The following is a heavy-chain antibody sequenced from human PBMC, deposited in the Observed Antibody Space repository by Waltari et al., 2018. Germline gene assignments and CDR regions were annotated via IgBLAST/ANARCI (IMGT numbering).Heavy chain of an antibody. V-gene: IGHV4-38-2*02. CDR3: ARDRAVPAAGNYYYYGMDV. Sequence: QVQLQESGPGLVKPSETLSLTCPVPGYSISSGSSWGWIRQPHGKGLGWIGSIYHSGSTYYNPSLKSRVTISVDTSKNQFSLKLSSVTAADTAVYYCARDRAVPAAGNYYYYGMDVWGQGTTVTVSS. CDR2: IYHSGST. CDR1: GYSISSGSS. J-gene: IGHJ6*02. D-gene: IGHD2-2*01.